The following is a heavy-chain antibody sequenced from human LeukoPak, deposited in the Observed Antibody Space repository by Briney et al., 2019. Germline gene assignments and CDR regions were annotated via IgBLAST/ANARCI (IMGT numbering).Heavy chain of an antibody. J-gene: IGHJ4*02. Sequence: ASVKVSCKASGYTFTGYYMHWVRQAPGQGLEWMGWINPPSGGTNSAQKFQGRVTMTRDTSITTAYLELSGLASDDTAVYYCARGDFYSGSFLDYWGQGTLVTVSS. CDR2: INPPSGGT. D-gene: IGHD3-10*01. CDR3: ARGDFYSGSFLDY. V-gene: IGHV1-2*02. CDR1: GYTFTGYY.